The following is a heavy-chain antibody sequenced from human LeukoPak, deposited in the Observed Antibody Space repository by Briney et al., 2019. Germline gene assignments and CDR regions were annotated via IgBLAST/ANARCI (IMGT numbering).Heavy chain of an antibody. J-gene: IGHJ4*02. Sequence: GGSLRLSCAASGFTFSSNWMHWVRQAPGKGLVWVSRINEDGSTTNYADSVKGRSTIFRDNAKNTLYLQMNSPRAEDTAVYYCVRDLGGRSGHWGQGTLVTVSS. CDR1: GFTFSSNW. CDR3: VRDLGGRSGH. D-gene: IGHD1-26*01. CDR2: INEDGSTT. V-gene: IGHV3-74*01.